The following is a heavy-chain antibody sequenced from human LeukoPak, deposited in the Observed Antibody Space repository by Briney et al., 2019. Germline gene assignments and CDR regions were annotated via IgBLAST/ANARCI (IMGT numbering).Heavy chain of an antibody. CDR2: IYTSGST. V-gene: IGHV4-61*02. D-gene: IGHD3-3*01. CDR3: ARGVRFLEWLSSSFDP. Sequence: PSETLSLTCTVSGGSISSGSYYWSWIRQPAGKGLEWIGRIYTSGSTNYNPSLKSRVTISVDTSKNQFSLKLSSVTAADTAVYYCARGVRFLEWLSSSFDPWGQGTLVTVSS. CDR1: GGSISSGSYY. J-gene: IGHJ5*02.